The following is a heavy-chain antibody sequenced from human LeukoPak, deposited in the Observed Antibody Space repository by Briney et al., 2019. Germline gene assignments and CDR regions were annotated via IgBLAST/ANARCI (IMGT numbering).Heavy chain of an antibody. CDR2: IYYSGST. Sequence: SQTLSLTCTVSGGSISSGDYYWSWSRQPPGKGLEWIGYIYYSGSTYYNPSLKSRVTISVDTSKNQFSLKLSSVTAADTAVYYCARARYCSSTSCYSGGWFDPWGQGTLVTVSS. V-gene: IGHV4-30-4*01. CDR3: ARARYCSSTSCYSGGWFDP. CDR1: GGSISSGDYY. D-gene: IGHD2-2*01. J-gene: IGHJ5*02.